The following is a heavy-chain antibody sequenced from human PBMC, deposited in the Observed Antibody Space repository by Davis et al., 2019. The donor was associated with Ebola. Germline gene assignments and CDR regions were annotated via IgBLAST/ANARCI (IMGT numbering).Heavy chain of an antibody. V-gene: IGHV1-8*02. CDR2: MNPNSGNT. Sequence: ASVKVSCKASGYTFTSYGISWVRQAPGQGLEWMGWMNPNSGNTGYAQKFQGRVTMTRNTSISTAYMELSSLRSEDTAVYYCARDDFGYCSSTSCSHYYYYGMDVWGQGTTITVSS. J-gene: IGHJ6*02. CDR3: ARDDFGYCSSTSCSHYYYYGMDV. CDR1: GYTFTSYG. D-gene: IGHD2-2*03.